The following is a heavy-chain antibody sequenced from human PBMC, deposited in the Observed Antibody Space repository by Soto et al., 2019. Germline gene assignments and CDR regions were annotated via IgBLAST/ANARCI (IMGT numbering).Heavy chain of an antibody. J-gene: IGHJ4*02. CDR1: GFSFNNYA. D-gene: IGHD2-21*02. Sequence: QVQLVESGGGVVQPGKSRRLSCAASGFSFNNYAIHWVRQGPGKGLEWVAVISFDGSNKFYADSVKGRFTISRDNPKNIVFLQMDSLRTEDTALYYCARGATAITAALGYWGQGALVTVSS. V-gene: IGHV3-30-3*01. CDR3: ARGATAITAALGY. CDR2: ISFDGSNK.